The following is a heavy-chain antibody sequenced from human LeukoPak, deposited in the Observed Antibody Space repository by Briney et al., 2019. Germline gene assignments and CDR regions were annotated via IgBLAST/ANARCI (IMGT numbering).Heavy chain of an antibody. CDR2: IYSGGST. V-gene: IGHV3-53*01. CDR1: GFTVSSNY. D-gene: IGHD7-27*01. CDR3: ATSWGYPHGFDI. Sequence: GGSLRLPCAASGFTVSSNYMTWVRQAPGKGLEWVSIIYSGGSTYYADSVKGRLTISRDKSKNTLYLQMNSLRADDTAVYYCATSWGYPHGFDIWGQGTMVTVSS. J-gene: IGHJ3*02.